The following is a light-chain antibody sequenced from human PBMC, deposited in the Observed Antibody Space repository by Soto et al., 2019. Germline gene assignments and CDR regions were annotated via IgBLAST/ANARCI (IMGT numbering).Light chain of an antibody. CDR1: SSDVGRYNL. V-gene: IGLV2-14*03. CDR2: DVT. CDR3: SSRSSISARV. J-gene: IGLJ1*01. Sequence: QSVLIQPASVSGSPGHSSPISCTGTSSDVGRYNLVSWYQHHPGKAPKVMIYDVTNRPSGVSNRFSGSKSGNTASLTISGLQAEDEADYYCSSRSSISARVFGTGTKVTVL.